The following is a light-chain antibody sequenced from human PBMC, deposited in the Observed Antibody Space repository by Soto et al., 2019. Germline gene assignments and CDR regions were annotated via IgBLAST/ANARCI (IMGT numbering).Light chain of an antibody. Sequence: EIVLTQSPGTLSLSPGERATLSCRASQSVSSYYLAWYQQKPGQAPRLLIFGASNRATGIPDRFSGSGCGTDFTLTISRLEPEDFAVYYCQHYGNSLTFGGGTKVEIK. CDR3: QHYGNSLT. J-gene: IGKJ4*01. V-gene: IGKV3-20*01. CDR2: GAS. CDR1: QSVSSYY.